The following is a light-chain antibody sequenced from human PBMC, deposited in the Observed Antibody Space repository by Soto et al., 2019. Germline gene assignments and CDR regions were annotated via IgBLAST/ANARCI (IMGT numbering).Light chain of an antibody. CDR3: QQLNSYPRGLT. CDR1: QGISSY. Sequence: DIQLTQSPSFLSASVGDRVTITCRASQGISSYLAWYQQKPGKAPKLLIYAASTLQSGVPSRFSGSGSGTEFTLTISSLQPVDFATYYCQQLNSYPRGLTFGPGTKVDIK. J-gene: IGKJ3*01. CDR2: AAS. V-gene: IGKV1-9*01.